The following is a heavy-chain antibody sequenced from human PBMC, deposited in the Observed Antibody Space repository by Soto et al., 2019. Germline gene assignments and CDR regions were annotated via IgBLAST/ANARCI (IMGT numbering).Heavy chain of an antibody. V-gene: IGHV1-18*01. CDR2: ISAYNGNT. CDR3: ELEPEDFDY. Sequence: QVQLVQSGAEVKKPGASVKVSCKASGYTFTSYGISWVRPSPGQGLEWMGWISAYNGNTNYAQKLKGRVTMTTDTSTSTASMELTRLRSDDTAVYYCELEPEDFDYWGRVTLVTVSS. J-gene: IGHJ4*02. CDR1: GYTFTSYG.